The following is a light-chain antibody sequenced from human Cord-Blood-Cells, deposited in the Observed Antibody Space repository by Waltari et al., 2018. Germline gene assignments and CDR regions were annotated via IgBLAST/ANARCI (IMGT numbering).Light chain of an antibody. J-gene: IGLJ3*02. CDR1: SRDVGGYNY. V-gene: IGLV2-14*03. Sequence: QSALTQPASVSVSPGQSNTISCTGTSRDVGGYNYVSWYQQHPGKAPKPMIYVVSNRPSGVSNRVSGCKSGNTGALTNSGLQAMDEADYYCSSYPSSSTCVFGVGTKLTVL. CDR3: SSYPSSSTCV. CDR2: VVS.